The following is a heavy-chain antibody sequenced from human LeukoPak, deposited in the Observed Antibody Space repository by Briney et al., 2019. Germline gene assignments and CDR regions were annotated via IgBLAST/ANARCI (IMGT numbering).Heavy chain of an antibody. CDR2: IGTAGDT. D-gene: IGHD6-13*01. J-gene: IGHJ2*01. CDR1: GFTYSSYD. Sequence: GGSLRLSCAASGFTYSSYDMHWVRQATGKALEWVSAIGTAGDTYYPGSVKGRFTISRENAKNSLYLQMNSLRAGDTAVYYCARGPLEIAAAVPNWYFDLWGRGTLVTVSS. V-gene: IGHV3-13*01. CDR3: ARGPLEIAAAVPNWYFDL.